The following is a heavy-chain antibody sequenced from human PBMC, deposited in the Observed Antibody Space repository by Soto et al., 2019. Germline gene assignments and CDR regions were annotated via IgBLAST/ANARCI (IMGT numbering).Heavy chain of an antibody. CDR3: AREDHTPTYYYASGSRPYGMDV. D-gene: IGHD3-10*01. J-gene: IGHJ6*02. V-gene: IGHV4-61*01. Sequence: PSETLSLTCTVSGGSVSSGSYYWSWIRQPPGKGLEWIGYIYYSGSTNYNPSLKSRVTISVDTSKNQFSLKLSSVTAADTAVYYCAREDHTPTYYYASGSRPYGMDVWGQGTTVTVYS. CDR1: GGSVSSGSYY. CDR2: IYYSGST.